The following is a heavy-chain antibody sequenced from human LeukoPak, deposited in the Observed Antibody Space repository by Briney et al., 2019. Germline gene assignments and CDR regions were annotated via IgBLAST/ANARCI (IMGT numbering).Heavy chain of an antibody. V-gene: IGHV3-30*04. J-gene: IGHJ4*02. CDR1: GFTFSSYA. D-gene: IGHD4-23*01. CDR2: ISYDGSNK. CDR3: ARDYGTVVTLYYFDY. Sequence: GGSLRLSCAASGFTFSSYAMHWVRQAPGKGLEWVAVISYDGSNKYYADSVKGRFTIPRDNSKNTLYLQMNSLRAEDTAVYYCARDYGTVVTLYYFDYWGQGTLVTVSS.